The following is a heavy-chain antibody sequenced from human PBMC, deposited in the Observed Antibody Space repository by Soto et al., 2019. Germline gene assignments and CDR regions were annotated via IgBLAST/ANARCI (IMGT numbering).Heavy chain of an antibody. D-gene: IGHD3-10*01. CDR3: ATVWFGESQH. CDR1: GGSISTSYY. V-gene: IGHV4-39*01. CDR2: IYYSGST. J-gene: IGHJ1*01. Sequence: QLQLQESGPGLVKPSETLSLTCTVSGGSISTSYYWGWISQPPGKGLEWIGSIYYSGSTHYNPSLKSRVTISVDTSKNQFSLKLSSVTAADTAVYYCATVWFGESQHWGQGTLVTVSS.